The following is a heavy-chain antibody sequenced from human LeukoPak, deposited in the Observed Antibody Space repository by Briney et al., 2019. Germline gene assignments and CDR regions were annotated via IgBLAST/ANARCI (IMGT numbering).Heavy chain of an antibody. CDR3: ARLHPYASGMEDGFDI. CDR2: FRSYNSKT. J-gene: IGHJ3*02. CDR1: GYTFTTYG. D-gene: IGHD3-10*01. V-gene: IGHV1-18*01. Sequence: SVKVSCKPSGYTFTTYGISWVRQSPGQALRCLGGFRSYNSKTNYAQNVQGRLTMTTDTSRSTAYMELTRLTSYDTAAYYCARLHPYASGMEDGFDIWGQGTTVTVSS.